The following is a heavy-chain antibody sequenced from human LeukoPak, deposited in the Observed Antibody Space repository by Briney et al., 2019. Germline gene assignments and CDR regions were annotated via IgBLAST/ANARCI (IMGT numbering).Heavy chain of an antibody. J-gene: IGHJ4*02. V-gene: IGHV3-30-3*01. Sequence: QTGGSLRLSCAASGFTFSSYAMHWVRQAPGKGLEWVAVISYGGSNKYYADSVKGRFTISRDNSKNTLYLQMNSLRAEDTAVYYCARDVPGITMVRGVKDYWGQGTLVTVSS. D-gene: IGHD3-10*01. CDR3: ARDVPGITMVRGVKDY. CDR2: ISYGGSNK. CDR1: GFTFSSYA.